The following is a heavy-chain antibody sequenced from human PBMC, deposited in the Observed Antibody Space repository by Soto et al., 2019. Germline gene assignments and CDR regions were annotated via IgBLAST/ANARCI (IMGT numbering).Heavy chain of an antibody. J-gene: IGHJ4*02. D-gene: IGHD6-13*01. V-gene: IGHV4-4*07. CDR1: GGSISRFY. Sequence: ETQSLTCTVSGGSISRFYWSWLRQPAGKGLEWIGRIYSGGRNNYNPSLKGRVTMSVDTSKNQFSLRLSSVTAPDTAMYYCARGSSRWDYCGQGTLVTVS. CDR3: ARGSSRWDY. CDR2: IYSGGRN.